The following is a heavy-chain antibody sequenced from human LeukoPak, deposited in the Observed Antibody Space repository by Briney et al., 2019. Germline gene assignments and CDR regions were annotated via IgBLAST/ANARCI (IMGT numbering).Heavy chain of an antibody. D-gene: IGHD6-13*01. CDR1: GGSISSSSYY. CDR3: ARQHAAAAGKSTDY. CDR2: IYYSGST. V-gene: IGHV4-39*01. Sequence: SETLSLTCTVSGGSISSSSYYWGWIRQPPGKGLEWIGSIYYSGSTYYNPSLKSRVTISVDTSKNQFSLKLSSVTAADTAVYYCARQHAAAAGKSTDYWGQGTLVTVSS. J-gene: IGHJ4*02.